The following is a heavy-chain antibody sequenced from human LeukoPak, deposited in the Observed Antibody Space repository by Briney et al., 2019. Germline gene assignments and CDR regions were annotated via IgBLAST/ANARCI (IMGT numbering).Heavy chain of an antibody. CDR2: INPNSGGT. V-gene: IGHV1-2*02. D-gene: IGHD5-12*01. Sequence: ASVKVSCKASGYTSTGYYMHWVRQAPGQGLEWMGWINPNSGGTNCAQKFQGRVAMNRHTSISTAYMSLDRLRSDDTAVYYCARVATQWLAPSHLHHWRQGPRVSVSS. CDR1: GYTSTGYY. J-gene: IGHJ1*01. CDR3: ARVATQWLAPSHLHH.